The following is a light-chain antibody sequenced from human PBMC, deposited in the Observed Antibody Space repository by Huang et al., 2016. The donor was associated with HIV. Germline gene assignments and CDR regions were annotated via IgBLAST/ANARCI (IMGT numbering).Light chain of an antibody. Sequence: DIQMTQFPFSLSAYVGDRVTITCRASQSIRTHLNWYQQKPGKAPDLLIDAASRLQSGVPSRFSGSVGETDFTLTISSLQPEDFATYFCQQSYNPPYTFGQGTKLEIK. CDR1: QSIRTH. CDR3: QQSYNPPYT. J-gene: IGKJ2*01. V-gene: IGKV1-39*01. CDR2: AAS.